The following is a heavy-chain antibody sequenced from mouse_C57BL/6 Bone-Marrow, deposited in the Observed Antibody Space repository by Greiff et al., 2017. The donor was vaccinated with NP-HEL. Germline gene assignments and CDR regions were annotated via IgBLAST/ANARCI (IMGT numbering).Heavy chain of an antibody. V-gene: IGHV1-55*01. CDR1: GYTFTSYW. D-gene: IGHD2-4*01. CDR3: ARGRIYYDYCLDY. CDR2: IYPGSGST. Sequence: QVHVKQPGAELVKPGASVKMSCKASGYTFTSYWITWVKQRPGQGLEWIGDIYPGSGSTNYNEKFKSKATLTVDTSSSTAYMQLSSLTSEDSAVYYCARGRIYYDYCLDYWGQGTTLTVSS. J-gene: IGHJ2*01.